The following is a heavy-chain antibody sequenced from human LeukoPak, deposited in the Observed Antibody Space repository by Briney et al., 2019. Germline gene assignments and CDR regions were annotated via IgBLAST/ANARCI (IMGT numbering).Heavy chain of an antibody. D-gene: IGHD3-10*01. CDR2: INHSGST. Sequence: PSETLSLTCAVYGGSFSGYCWSWIRQPPGKGLEWIGEINHSGSTNYNPSLKSRVTISVDTSKNQFSLKLSSVTAADTAVYYCARGGVTMVRGVIHWFDPWGQGTLVTVSS. V-gene: IGHV4-34*01. CDR3: ARGGVTMVRGVIHWFDP. J-gene: IGHJ5*02. CDR1: GGSFSGYC.